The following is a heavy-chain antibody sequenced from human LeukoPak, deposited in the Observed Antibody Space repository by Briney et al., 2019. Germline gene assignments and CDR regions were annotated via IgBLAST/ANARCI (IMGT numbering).Heavy chain of an antibody. D-gene: IGHD4-17*01. CDR3: ANEIRPNDY. Sequence: GGSLRLSCAASGFTFSSHAMTWVRQAPGKGLEWVSAISISGDTTYHADAVKGRFTISRDNSKNTVYLQMNSLRAEDTAVYYCANEIRPNDYWGQGTLVTVSS. CDR1: GFTFSSHA. J-gene: IGHJ4*02. CDR2: ISISGDTT. V-gene: IGHV3-23*01.